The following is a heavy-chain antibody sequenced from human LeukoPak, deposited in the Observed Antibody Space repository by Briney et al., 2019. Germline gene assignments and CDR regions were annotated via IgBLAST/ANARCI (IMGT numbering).Heavy chain of an antibody. V-gene: IGHV1-24*01. D-gene: IGHD5-18*01. J-gene: IGHJ4*02. CDR3: ATVNDFVDTAMVTLVY. CDR2: FDPEDGET. CDR1: GYTLTELS. Sequence: ASVKVSCKVSGYTLTELSMRWVRQAPGKGLEWMGGFDPEDGETIYAQKFQGRVTMTEDTSTDTAYMELSSLRSEDTAVYYCATVNDFVDTAMVTLVYWGQGTLVTVSS.